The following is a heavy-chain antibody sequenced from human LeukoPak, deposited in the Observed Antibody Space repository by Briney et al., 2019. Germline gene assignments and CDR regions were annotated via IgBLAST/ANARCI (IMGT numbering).Heavy chain of an antibody. CDR1: GFTFDDYA. Sequence: PGGSLRLSCAASGFTFDDYAMHWVRQAPGKGLEWVSGISWNSGSVGYADSVKGRFTISRDNAKNSLYLQMNSLRAEDMALYYCAKDGSSSYGGTTGFDYWGQGTLVTVSS. V-gene: IGHV3-9*03. CDR3: AKDGSSSYGGTTGFDY. J-gene: IGHJ4*02. D-gene: IGHD4-23*01. CDR2: ISWNSGSV.